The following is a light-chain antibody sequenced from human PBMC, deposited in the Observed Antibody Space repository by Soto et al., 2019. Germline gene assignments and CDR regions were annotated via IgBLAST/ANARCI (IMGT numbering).Light chain of an antibody. Sequence: NFMLTQPHSVSESPGKTVTISCTRSSGGVASNYVQWYQQRPGSAPTTVIYEDNRRPSGVPDRFSGSIDSSSNSASLTISALNTEDEADYYCQTYDSSKPWVFGGGTKLTVL. J-gene: IGLJ3*02. V-gene: IGLV6-57*04. CDR1: SGGVASNY. CDR3: QTYDSSKPWV. CDR2: EDN.